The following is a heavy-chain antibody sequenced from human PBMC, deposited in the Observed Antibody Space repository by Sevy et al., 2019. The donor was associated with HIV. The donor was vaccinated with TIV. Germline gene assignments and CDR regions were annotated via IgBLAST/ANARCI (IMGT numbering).Heavy chain of an antibody. Sequence: GGSLRLSCAASGFTFSSYAMSWVRQAPGKGLEWVSAISGSGGSTYYADSVKGRFTISRDNAKNTLYLQMNSLRAEDTAVYYCAKGGQVTAMPIDFDYWGQGTLVTVSS. CDR2: ISGSGGST. D-gene: IGHD5-18*01. V-gene: IGHV3-23*01. CDR1: GFTFSSYA. CDR3: AKGGQVTAMPIDFDY. J-gene: IGHJ4*02.